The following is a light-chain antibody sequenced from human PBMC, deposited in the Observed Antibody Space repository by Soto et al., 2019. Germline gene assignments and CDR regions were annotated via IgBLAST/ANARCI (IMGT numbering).Light chain of an antibody. V-gene: IGKV3-11*01. J-gene: IGKJ4*01. CDR2: DVS. Sequence: EIVLTQSPATLSLSPGERATLSCRASQSVSNFLAWYQQKPDQASWLLFYDVSIMANGIPARLSGSGSGTDFTLTISSLEPEDFAAYYCQQRCNWPLTFGGGTKVDIK. CDR1: QSVSNF. CDR3: QQRCNWPLT.